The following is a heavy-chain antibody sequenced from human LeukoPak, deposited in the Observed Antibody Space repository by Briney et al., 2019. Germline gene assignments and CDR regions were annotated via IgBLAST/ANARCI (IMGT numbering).Heavy chain of an antibody. Sequence: GGSLRLSCAASGFTFSSYAMTWVRQAPGKGLEWVSAISGSSSSTHYADSVKGRFTISRDNSKNTLYLQMSSLRAEDTAVYYCVKITSVTGGDCWGQGTRLTVSS. CDR1: GFTFSSYA. CDR3: VKITSVTGGDC. D-gene: IGHD1-1*01. J-gene: IGHJ4*02. V-gene: IGHV3-23*01. CDR2: ISGSSSST.